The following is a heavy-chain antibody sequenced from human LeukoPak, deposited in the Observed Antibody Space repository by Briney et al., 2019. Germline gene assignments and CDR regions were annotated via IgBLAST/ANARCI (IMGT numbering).Heavy chain of an antibody. V-gene: IGHV4-61*01. D-gene: IGHD3-3*01. CDR1: GYSISSGYY. Sequence: SETLSLTCAVSGYSISSGYYWGWIRQPPGKGLEWIGYIYYSGSTNYNPSLKSRVTISVDTSKNQFSLKLSSVTAADTAVYYCARTSFGVVINHWGQGTLVTVSS. CDR2: IYYSGST. J-gene: IGHJ5*02. CDR3: ARTSFGVVINH.